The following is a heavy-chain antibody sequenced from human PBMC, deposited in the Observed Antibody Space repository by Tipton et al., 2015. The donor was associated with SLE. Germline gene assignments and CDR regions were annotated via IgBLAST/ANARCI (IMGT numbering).Heavy chain of an antibody. CDR2: IHYGGRNE. CDR1: GFTFSIYG. CDR3: ARDGEYDSVDLDHFDY. V-gene: IGHV3-33*08. Sequence: RSLRLSCAASGFTFSIYGMHWLRQTPGKGLEWLAFIHYGGRNEFYADSVQGRFTISRDNSKNTLYLQMDSLRAEDTAVYYCARDGEYDSVDLDHFDYWGQGTLVTVSS. D-gene: IGHD2/OR15-2a*01. J-gene: IGHJ4*02.